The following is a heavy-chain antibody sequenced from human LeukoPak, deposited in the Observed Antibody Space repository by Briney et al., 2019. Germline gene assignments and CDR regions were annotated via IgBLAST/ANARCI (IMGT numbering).Heavy chain of an antibody. D-gene: IGHD3-10*01. CDR2: IYYSGST. CDR1: GGSISSYY. CDR3: ARDRYGSGSYLGY. Sequence: PSETLSLTCTVSGGSISSYYWSWIRQPPGKGLEWIGYIYYSGSTNYNPSLKSRVTISVDTSKNQFSLKLSSVTAADTAVYYCARDRYGSGSYLGYWGQGTLVTVSS. J-gene: IGHJ4*02. V-gene: IGHV4-59*01.